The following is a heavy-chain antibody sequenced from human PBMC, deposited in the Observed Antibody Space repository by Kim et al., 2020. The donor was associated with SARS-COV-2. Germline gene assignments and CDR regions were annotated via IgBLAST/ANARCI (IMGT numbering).Heavy chain of an antibody. CDR1: GGSISSSSYY. CDR3: ARHGHRTAGDGFDP. D-gene: IGHD2-21*01. Sequence: SETLSLTCIVSGGSISSSSYYWDWIRQPPGKGLEWIGNIYDSGSTYHNPSLKSRVTISVDTSKNQFSLKLTSVTAADTAVYYCARHGHRTAGDGFDPWGQGTLVTVSS. CDR2: IYDSGST. J-gene: IGHJ5*02. V-gene: IGHV4-39*01.